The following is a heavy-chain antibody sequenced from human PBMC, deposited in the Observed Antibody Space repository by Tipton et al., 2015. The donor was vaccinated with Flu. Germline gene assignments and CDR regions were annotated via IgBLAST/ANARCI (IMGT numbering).Heavy chain of an antibody. CDR1: GGSFSGYY. V-gene: IGHV4-59*01. D-gene: IGHD2-2*01. CDR3: ARSVVPAAISKFFYYYYYMDV. CDR2: IYYSGST. J-gene: IGHJ6*03. Sequence: TLSLTCAVYGGSFSGYYWSWIRQPPGKGLEWIGYIYYSGSTNYNPSLKSRVTISVDTSKNQFSLKLSSVTAADTAVYYCARSVVPAAISKFFYYYYYMDVWGKGTTVTVSS.